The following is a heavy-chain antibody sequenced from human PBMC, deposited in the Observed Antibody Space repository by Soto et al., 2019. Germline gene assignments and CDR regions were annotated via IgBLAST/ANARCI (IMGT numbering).Heavy chain of an antibody. CDR3: AKVSGGGYYDSSGPDY. CDR2: ISGSGGST. D-gene: IGHD3-22*01. CDR1: GFTFSSYA. V-gene: IGHV3-23*01. J-gene: IGHJ4*02. Sequence: LRLSCATSGFTFSSYAMSWVLQAPGKGLEWVSAISGSGGSTYYADSVKGRFTISRDNSKNTLYLQMNSLRAEDTAVYYCAKVSGGGYYDSSGPDYWGQGTLVTVSS.